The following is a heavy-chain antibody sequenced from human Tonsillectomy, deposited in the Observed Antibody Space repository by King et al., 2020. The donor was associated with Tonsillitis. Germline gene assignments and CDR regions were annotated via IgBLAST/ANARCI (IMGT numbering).Heavy chain of an antibody. CDR2: ISGSGGST. Sequence: VQLVESGGGLVQPGGSLRLSCAASGFTFSSYAMSWVRQAPGKGLEWVSAISGSGGSTYYADSVKGRFTISRDNSKNTLYLQMNSLRAEDTAVYYCAKIADYDFWSGYSSFDYWGQGTLVTVSS. CDR3: AKIADYDFWSGYSSFDY. J-gene: IGHJ4*02. CDR1: GFTFSSYA. V-gene: IGHV3-23*04. D-gene: IGHD3-3*01.